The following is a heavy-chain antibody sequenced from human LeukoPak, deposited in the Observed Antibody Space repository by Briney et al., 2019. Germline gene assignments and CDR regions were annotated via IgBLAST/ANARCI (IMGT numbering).Heavy chain of an antibody. CDR2: ISSRSRYI. CDR1: GFTFSDYS. Sequence: GSLRLSCIASGFTFSDYSMNWVRQAPGKGLEWVSSISSRSRYIYYADSVKGRFTISRDSGKKSLYLEMNSLRADDTAVYYCVRDLTTSSTAYLHHWGQGPLVTVSS. J-gene: IGHJ1*01. D-gene: IGHD6-6*01. V-gene: IGHV3-21*01. CDR3: VRDLTTSSTAYLHH.